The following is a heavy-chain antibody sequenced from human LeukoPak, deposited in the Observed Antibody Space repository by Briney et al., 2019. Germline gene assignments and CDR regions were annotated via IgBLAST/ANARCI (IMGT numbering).Heavy chain of an antibody. V-gene: IGHV3-53*01. CDR1: GFTVSSNY. CDR2: IYSGGST. D-gene: IGHD1-26*01. J-gene: IGHJ6*03. CDR3: VRVAVGATPIFYYYYYYYMDV. Sequence: GGSLRLSYAASGFTVSSNYMSWVRQAPGKGLEWVSVIYSGGSTYYADSVKGRFTISRENSKNTPYLQMNSLRAEDTAVYYCVRVAVGATPIFYYYYYYYMDVWGKGTTVTVSS.